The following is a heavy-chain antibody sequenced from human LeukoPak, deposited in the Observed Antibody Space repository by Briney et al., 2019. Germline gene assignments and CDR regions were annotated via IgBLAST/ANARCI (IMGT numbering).Heavy chain of an antibody. D-gene: IGHD1-1*01. CDR3: ARDGTGTTAYFFMDV. CDR2: INPDSGGA. CDR1: GNTFTAYY. V-gene: IGHV1-2*06. J-gene: IGHJ6*03. Sequence: ASVKVSCKASGNTFTAYYMHWVRQAPGQGLEWVGRINPDSGGAKYAQKFQGRVTLTWDTSISTAYMELSRLRSDDTAVYYCARDGTGTTAYFFMDVWGKGTTVTVSS.